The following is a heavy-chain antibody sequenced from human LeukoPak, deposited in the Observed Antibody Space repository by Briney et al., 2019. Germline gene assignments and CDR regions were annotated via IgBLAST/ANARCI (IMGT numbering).Heavy chain of an antibody. CDR3: AKDDRACSSTSCSDY. D-gene: IGHD2-2*01. Sequence: PGGSLRLSCAASGFTFSSYGMHWVRQAPGKGLEWVAFIRYDGSNKYYADSVRGRFTISRDNSKNTLYLQMNSLRAEDTAVYYCAKDDRACSSTSCSDYWGQGTLVTVSS. V-gene: IGHV3-30*02. CDR1: GFTFSSYG. J-gene: IGHJ4*02. CDR2: IRYDGSNK.